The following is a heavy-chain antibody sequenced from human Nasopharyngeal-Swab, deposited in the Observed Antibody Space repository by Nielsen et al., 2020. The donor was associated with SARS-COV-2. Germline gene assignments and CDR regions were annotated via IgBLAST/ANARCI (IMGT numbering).Heavy chain of an antibody. J-gene: IGHJ4*02. D-gene: IGHD7-27*01. CDR2: IFADDAK. V-gene: IGHV2-26*01. CDR1: GFSLSDARMG. CDR3: ARNQNWGFDY. Sequence: SGPTLVQPTETLSLTCTVSGFSLSDARMGVSWIRQPPGKALEWLAHIFADDAKPYITSLKDRLTVSRDTSKSQVVLTMTNMDPVDTATYYCARNQNWGFDYWGQGTLVTVSS.